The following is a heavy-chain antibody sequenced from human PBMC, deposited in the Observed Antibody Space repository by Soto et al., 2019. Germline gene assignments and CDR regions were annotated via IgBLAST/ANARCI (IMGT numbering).Heavy chain of an antibody. CDR3: TRLISAAQDY. V-gene: IGHV3-73*01. Sequence: EVLLVESGGGVVQPGGSLKLSCAASGFVFKDSSIHWVRQASGKELEWVGRIRDRAYNYATAYTASVKGRFTISRDDSNNTAYLQMTSLKTEDTAIYYCTRLISAAQDYWGQGTLVTVSS. CDR1: GFVFKDSS. D-gene: IGHD3-10*01. J-gene: IGHJ4*02. CDR2: IRDRAYNYAT.